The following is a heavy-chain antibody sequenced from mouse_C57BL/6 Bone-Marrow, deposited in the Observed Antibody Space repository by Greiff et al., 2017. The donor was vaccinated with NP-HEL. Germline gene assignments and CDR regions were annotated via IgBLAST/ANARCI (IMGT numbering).Heavy chain of an antibody. CDR1: GFTFNTYA. CDR3: AREALYSRDYAMDY. V-gene: IGHV10-3*01. J-gene: IGHJ4*01. Sequence: EVHLVESGGGLVQPKGSLKLSCAASGFTFNTYAMHWVRQAPGKGLEWVARIRSKSSNYATYYADSVKDRFTISRDDSQSMLYLQMNNLKTEDTAMYYCAREALYSRDYAMDYWGQGTSVTVSS. D-gene: IGHD2-3*01. CDR2: IRSKSSNYAT.